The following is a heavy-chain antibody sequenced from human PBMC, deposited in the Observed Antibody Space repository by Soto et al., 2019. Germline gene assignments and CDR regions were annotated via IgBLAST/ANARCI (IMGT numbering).Heavy chain of an antibody. CDR3: ARDDAFDNENGFDM. V-gene: IGHV3-33*01. CDR1: GFAFSFYG. CDR2: IVSDGSAI. Sequence: PGGSLRLSCGVSGFAFSFYGFHWVRQSPGKGLEWLGVIVSDGSAIYHADSLEGRFFISRDNSKDILYLQMNSLRVEDTAVYYCARDDAFDNENGFDMWGQGTMVTVSS. D-gene: IGHD3-3*02. J-gene: IGHJ3*02.